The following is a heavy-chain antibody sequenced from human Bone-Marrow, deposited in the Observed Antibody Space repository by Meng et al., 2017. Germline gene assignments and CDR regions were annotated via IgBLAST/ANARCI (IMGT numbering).Heavy chain of an antibody. CDR2: ISYDGSNK. Sequence: GESLKISCAASGFTFSSYAMHWVRQAPGKGLEWVAVISYDGSNKYYADSVKGRFTISRDNSKNTLYLQMNSLRAEDTAVYYCASGPISKMATIPIPDYWGQGTLVTVSS. CDR1: GFTFSSYA. D-gene: IGHD5-24*01. J-gene: IGHJ4*02. CDR3: ASGPISKMATIPIPDY. V-gene: IGHV3-30*01.